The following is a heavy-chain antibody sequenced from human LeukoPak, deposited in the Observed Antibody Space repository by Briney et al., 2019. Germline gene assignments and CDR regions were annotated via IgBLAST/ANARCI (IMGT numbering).Heavy chain of an antibody. D-gene: IGHD5-12*01. J-gene: IGHJ4*02. CDR2: ISAYNGDI. CDR1: GYPFSTYG. Sequence: GASVKVSCKASGYPFSTYGIIWVRQAPGHGLEWMGWISAYNGDIKYAQKVQGRVTMTTDTSTSTAYMELRSLRSDDTAVYYCARDGGYDLYYFDYWGQGTLVTVSS. V-gene: IGHV1-18*01. CDR3: ARDGGYDLYYFDY.